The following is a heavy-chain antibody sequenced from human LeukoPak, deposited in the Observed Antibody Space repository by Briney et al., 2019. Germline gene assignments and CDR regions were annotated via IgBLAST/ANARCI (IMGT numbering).Heavy chain of an antibody. V-gene: IGHV3-23*01. CDR3: ATGSYGDYYGLVEYYFHY. Sequence: GGSLRLSCEASGFTFSNYAMSWVRQTPGKGLEWVSAISGSSAGTYYADSVKGRFTISRDNSKNTLYLQMNSLRAEDTAVYYCATGSYGDYYGLVEYYFHYWGQGSLVTVSS. CDR2: ISGSSAGT. J-gene: IGHJ4*02. CDR1: GFTFSNYA. D-gene: IGHD4-17*01.